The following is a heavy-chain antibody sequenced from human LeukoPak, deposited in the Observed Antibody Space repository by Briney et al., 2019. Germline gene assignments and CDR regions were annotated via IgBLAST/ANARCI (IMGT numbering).Heavy chain of an antibody. V-gene: IGHV3-23*01. CDR2: ISGSGGST. D-gene: IGHD3-9*01. Sequence: GGSLRLSCAASGFTFSSYAMSWVRQAPGKGLEWVSAISGSGGSTYYADSVKGRFTISRDNSKNTLYLQMNSLKTEDTAVYYCTTDYDILTGYYIRYWGQGTLVTVSS. CDR1: GFTFSSYA. CDR3: TTDYDILTGYYIRY. J-gene: IGHJ4*02.